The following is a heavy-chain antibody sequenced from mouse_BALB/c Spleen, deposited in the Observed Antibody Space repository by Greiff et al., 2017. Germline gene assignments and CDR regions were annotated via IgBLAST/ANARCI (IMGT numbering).Heavy chain of an antibody. D-gene: IGHD2-2*01. V-gene: IGHV1-63*02. J-gene: IGHJ2*01. CDR3: ARRGGYDFYYFDY. CDR2: IYPGGGYT. CDR1: GYTFPNYW. Sequence: QVQLQQSGAELVRPGTSVKISCKASGYTFPNYWLGWVKQRPGHGLEWIGDIYPGGGYTNYNEKFKGKATLTADTSSSTAYMQLSSLTSEDSAVYFCARRGGYDFYYFDYWGQGTTLTVSS.